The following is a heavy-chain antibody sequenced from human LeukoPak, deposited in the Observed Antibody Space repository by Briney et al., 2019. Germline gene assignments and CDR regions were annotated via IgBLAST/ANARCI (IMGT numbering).Heavy chain of an antibody. J-gene: IGHJ4*02. CDR3: ARGGRFGGVSPDFDY. CDR2: MNPNSGNT. D-gene: IGHD3-16*01. Sequence: ASVKVSCKASGYTFTSYDINWVRQATGRGLEWMGWMNPNSGNTGYAQKFQGRVTMTRNTSISTAYMELSSLRSEDTAVYYWARGGRFGGVSPDFDYWGQGALVTVSS. CDR1: GYTFTSYD. V-gene: IGHV1-8*01.